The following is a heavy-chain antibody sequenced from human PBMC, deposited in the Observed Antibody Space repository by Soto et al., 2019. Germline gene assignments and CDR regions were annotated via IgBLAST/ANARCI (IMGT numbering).Heavy chain of an antibody. V-gene: IGHV4-34*01. CDR1: GGSFSGYY. Sequence: VQLQQWGAGLLKPSETLSLTCAVYGGSFSGYYWSWIRQPPGKGLEWIGEINHSGSTNYNPSLKSRVTISVDTSKNQFSLKLSSVTAADTAVYYCARGKALGYWGQGTLVTVSS. CDR2: INHSGST. J-gene: IGHJ4*02. D-gene: IGHD3-3*01. CDR3: ARGKALGY.